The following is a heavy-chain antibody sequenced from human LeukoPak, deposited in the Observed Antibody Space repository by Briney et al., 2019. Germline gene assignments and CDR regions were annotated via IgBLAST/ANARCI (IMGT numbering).Heavy chain of an antibody. CDR1: GGSFSGYY. CDR3: ARVDDYGDYNWFDP. V-gene: IGHV4-34*01. J-gene: IGHJ5*02. Sequence: PSETLSLTCAVYGGSFSGYYWSWTRQPPGKGLEWIGEINHSGSTNHNPSLKSRVTISVDTSKNQFSLKLSSVTAADTAVYYCARVDDYGDYNWFDPWGQGTLVTVSS. CDR2: INHSGST. D-gene: IGHD4-17*01.